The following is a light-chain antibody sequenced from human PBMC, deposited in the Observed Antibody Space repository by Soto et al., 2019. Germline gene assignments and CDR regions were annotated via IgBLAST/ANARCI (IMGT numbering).Light chain of an antibody. CDR3: HQRPNWL. J-gene: IGKJ4*01. CDR1: QSVSSY. Sequence: EIVLTQSPATLSLSPGERATLSCRASQSVSSYLAWYQQKPGQAPRLPIYDASNRATGIPARFSGSGSGTDFTLTICSLEPEDFAFYYCHQRPNWLFGGGTKVE. V-gene: IGKV3-11*01. CDR2: DAS.